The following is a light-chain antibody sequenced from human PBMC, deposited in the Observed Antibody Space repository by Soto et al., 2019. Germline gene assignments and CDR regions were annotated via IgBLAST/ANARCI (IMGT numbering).Light chain of an antibody. CDR2: AAS. J-gene: IGKJ3*01. Sequence: DIQMTQSPSSLSASVGDRVTITCRASQSIDTSLNWYQQKPGKAPNLLIFAASSLQSGVPSRFSGSGSGTDFTLTINSLQPEDFASYYCQQSFSTPITFCPGTKVDIK. CDR3: QQSFSTPIT. V-gene: IGKV1-39*01. CDR1: QSIDTS.